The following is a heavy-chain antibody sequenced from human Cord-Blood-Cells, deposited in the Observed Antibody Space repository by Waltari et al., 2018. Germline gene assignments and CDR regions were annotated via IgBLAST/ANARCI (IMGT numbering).Heavy chain of an antibody. CDR2: IYYSGST. CDR1: GGSISSHY. V-gene: IGHV4-59*11. Sequence: QVQLQEPGPGLVKPSETLSLPCTVSGGSISSHYWSWIRQPPGKGLEWIGYIYYSGSTNYNPSLKSRVTISVDTSKNQFSLKLSSVTAADTAVYYCARAQIWSGYYLDYWGQGTLVTVSS. J-gene: IGHJ4*02. CDR3: ARAQIWSGYYLDY. D-gene: IGHD3-3*01.